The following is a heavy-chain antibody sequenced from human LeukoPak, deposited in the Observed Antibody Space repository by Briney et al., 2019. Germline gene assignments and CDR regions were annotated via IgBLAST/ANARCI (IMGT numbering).Heavy chain of an antibody. D-gene: IGHD6-13*01. J-gene: IGHJ6*03. Sequence: PSETLSLTCAVYGGSFSGYYWSWIRQPPEKGLEWIGEINHSGSTNYNPSLKSRVTISVDTSKNQFSLKLSSVTAPDTAAYYCARVRYSRRTVYYYYYYMDVWGKGTTVTVSS. CDR2: INHSGST. CDR1: GGSFSGYY. V-gene: IGHV4-34*01. CDR3: ARVRYSRRTVYYYYYYMDV.